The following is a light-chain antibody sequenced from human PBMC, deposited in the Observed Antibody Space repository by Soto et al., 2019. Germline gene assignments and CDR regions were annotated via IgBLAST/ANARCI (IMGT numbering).Light chain of an antibody. CDR3: QQYYSTPRT. V-gene: IGKV4-1*01. Sequence: DIVMTQSPDSLAVSLGERATFNCKSSQSVLYSSNNKNYLAWYQQKPGQPPKLLIYWASTRESGVPDRFSGSGSGTDFTLTISSLQAEDVAVYYCQQYYSTPRTFGQGTRWIS. J-gene: IGKJ1*01. CDR2: WAS. CDR1: QSVLYSSNNKNY.